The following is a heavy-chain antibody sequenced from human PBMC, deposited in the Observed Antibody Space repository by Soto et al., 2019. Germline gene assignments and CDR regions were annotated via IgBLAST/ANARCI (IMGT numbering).Heavy chain of an antibody. CDR2: ISYDGSNK. CDR3: ARDWGYDFWSGYSDY. J-gene: IGHJ4*02. CDR1: GFTFSSYA. D-gene: IGHD3-3*01. Sequence: QVQLVESGGGVVQPGRSLRLSCAASGFTFSSYAMHWVRQAPGKGLEWVAVISYDGSNKYYADSVKGRFTISRDNSKNTLYLQMNSLRAEDTAVYYCARDWGYDFWSGYSDYWGQGTLVTVSS. V-gene: IGHV3-30-3*01.